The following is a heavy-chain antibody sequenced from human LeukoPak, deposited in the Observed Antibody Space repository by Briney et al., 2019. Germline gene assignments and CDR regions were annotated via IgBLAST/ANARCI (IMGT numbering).Heavy chain of an antibody. Sequence: LSLTCTVSGGSISSGGYYWSWIRQAPGKGLEWVSAISGRADNTYYADAVKGRFAISRDNSKDTLYLQLRTLRADDTAVHYCAKRTPYTGSSQSFDYWGQGTLVTVSS. CDR2: ISGRADNT. V-gene: IGHV3-23*01. J-gene: IGHJ4*02. CDR1: GGSISSGGYY. CDR3: AKRTPYTGSSQSFDY. D-gene: IGHD1-26*01.